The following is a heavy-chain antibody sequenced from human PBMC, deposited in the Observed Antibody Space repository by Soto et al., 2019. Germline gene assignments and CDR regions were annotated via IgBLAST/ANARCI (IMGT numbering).Heavy chain of an antibody. D-gene: IGHD3-9*01. CDR2: INHRGSL. CDR3: ARELPPRQVRNMDV. Sequence: QVQLQESGPGLVKPSQTLSLTCTVTGGSITSGDYYWTWIRHRPGEGREWFGYINHRGSLYYNPSLKSRVSMSVDTSKNQFSLHLTSVTAADTAVYYCARELPPRQVRNMDVWGQGTTVTVSS. J-gene: IGHJ6*02. V-gene: IGHV4-31*03. CDR1: GGSITSGDYY.